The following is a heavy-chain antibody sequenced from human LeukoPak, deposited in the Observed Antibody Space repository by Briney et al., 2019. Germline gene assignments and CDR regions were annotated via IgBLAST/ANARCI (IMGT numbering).Heavy chain of an antibody. CDR3: ARAIYISD. J-gene: IGHJ4*02. Sequence: GGSLRLSCAASGFTVSSNYMSWVRQAPGKGLEWVSVIYSDGTTYYADSVKGRSTISRDNSKNTLYLQMNSLRAEDTAVYYCARAIYISDWGQGTLVTVSS. CDR2: IYSDGTT. D-gene: IGHD6-19*01. V-gene: IGHV3-53*01. CDR1: GFTVSSNY.